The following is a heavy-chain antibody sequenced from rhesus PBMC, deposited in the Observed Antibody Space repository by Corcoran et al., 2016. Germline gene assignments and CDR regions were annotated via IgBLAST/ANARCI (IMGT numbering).Heavy chain of an antibody. D-gene: IGHD1-1*01. CDR1: GFSLSTSGMG. V-gene: IGHV2-1*01. CDR3: ARVKAGTPDY. Sequence: QVTLKESGPALVQPTQTLTLTCTFSGFSLSTSGMGVGWIRPPSRKTLEWLALISWDDGKRYRTSLKSRLTISKDTSKYQVVLTMTNMDPVDTATYYCARVKAGTPDYWGQGVLVTVSS. J-gene: IGHJ4*01. CDR2: ISWDDGK.